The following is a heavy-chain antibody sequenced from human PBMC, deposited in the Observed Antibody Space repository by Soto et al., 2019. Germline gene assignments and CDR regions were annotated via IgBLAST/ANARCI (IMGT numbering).Heavy chain of an antibody. CDR1: GFTFSSYA. V-gene: IGHV3-23*01. D-gene: IGHD5-12*01. CDR3: AKDRAYVDIVATVKYHYFDY. J-gene: IGHJ4*02. CDR2: ISGSGGST. Sequence: GGSLRLSCAASGFTFSSYAMSWVRQAPGKGLEWVSAISGSGGSTYYADSVKGRFTISRDNSKNTLYLQMNSLRAEDTAVYYCAKDRAYVDIVATVKYHYFDYWGQGTLVTVSS.